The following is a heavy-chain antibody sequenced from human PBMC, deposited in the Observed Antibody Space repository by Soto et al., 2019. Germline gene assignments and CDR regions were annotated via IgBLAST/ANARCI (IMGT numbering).Heavy chain of an antibody. V-gene: IGHV3-30*18. D-gene: IGHD2-21*02. CDR3: AKEGGNSYYYYGMDV. CDR1: GFSFSDYG. J-gene: IGHJ6*02. Sequence: QVELVESRGGVVQPGRSLRLSCAASGFSFSDYGMHWVRQAPGKGLEWVAVISSDESSKYYADSVKGRFTISRDNSKNSLYLQMNSLRPEDTAVYYCAKEGGNSYYYYGMDVWGQGTTATVSS. CDR2: ISSDESSK.